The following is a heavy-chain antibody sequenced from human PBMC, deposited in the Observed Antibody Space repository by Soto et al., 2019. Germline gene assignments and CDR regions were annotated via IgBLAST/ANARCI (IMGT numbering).Heavy chain of an antibody. CDR3: ARVPVVNYYYYGMDV. J-gene: IGHJ6*02. D-gene: IGHD2-15*01. Sequence: SETLSLTCTVSGGSISSYYWSWIRQPPGKGLEWLGYIYYSGSTNYNPSLKSRVTISVDTSKNQFSLKLSSVTAADTAVYYCARVPVVNYYYYGMDVWGQGTTVTVSS. V-gene: IGHV4-59*01. CDR2: IYYSGST. CDR1: GGSISSYY.